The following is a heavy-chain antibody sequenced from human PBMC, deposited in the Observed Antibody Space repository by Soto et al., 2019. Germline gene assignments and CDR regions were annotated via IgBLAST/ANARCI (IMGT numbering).Heavy chain of an antibody. CDR1: GYTFTSYG. J-gene: IGHJ4*02. D-gene: IGHD6-13*01. Sequence: RASVKVSCKASGYTFTSYGISWVRQAPGQGLEWMGWISAYNGNTNYAQKLQGRVTMTTDTSTSTAYMELRSLRSDDTAVYYCASNLYSSSWYGFGYWGQGTLVTVSS. CDR3: ASNLYSSSWYGFGY. CDR2: ISAYNGNT. V-gene: IGHV1-18*04.